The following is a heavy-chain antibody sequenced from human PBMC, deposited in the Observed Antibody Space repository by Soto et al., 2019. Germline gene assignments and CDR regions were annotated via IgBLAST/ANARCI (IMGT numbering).Heavy chain of an antibody. V-gene: IGHV1-58*02. CDR3: AAVQGGGTTFHF. CDR2: IVVGSGRT. D-gene: IGHD1-7*01. J-gene: IGHJ4*02. Sequence: QMQLAQSGPEVKKPGTSVKVSCKASGFTFTNSAIQWVRQARGQRLEWIGWIVVGSGRTDYAQKFQERLTITRDMSTTTAYMELSSLRLEDTAVYYCAAVQGGGTTFHFWGQGTQVTVSS. CDR1: GFTFTNSA.